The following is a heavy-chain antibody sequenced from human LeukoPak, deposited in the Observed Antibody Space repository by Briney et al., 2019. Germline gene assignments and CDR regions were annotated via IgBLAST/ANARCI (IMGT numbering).Heavy chain of an antibody. V-gene: IGHV3-21*01. Sequence: KTGGSLRLSCAASGFTFSSYSMNWVRQAPGKGLEWVSSISSSSSYIYYADSVKGRFTISRDNAKNSLYLQMNSLRAEDTAVYYCARGGYYGSRKAWLDPWGQGTLVTVSS. CDR1: GFTFSSYS. CDR3: ARGGYYGSRKAWLDP. D-gene: IGHD3-10*01. CDR2: ISSSSSYI. J-gene: IGHJ5*02.